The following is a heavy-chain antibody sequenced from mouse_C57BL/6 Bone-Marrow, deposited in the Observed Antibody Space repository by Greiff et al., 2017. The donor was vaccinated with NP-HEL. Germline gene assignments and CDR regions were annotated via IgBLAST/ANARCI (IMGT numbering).Heavy chain of an antibody. CDR2: ISYDGSN. D-gene: IGHD1-1*01. V-gene: IGHV3-6*01. J-gene: IGHJ2*01. CDR3: ARSYNY. Sequence: EVKLMESGPGLVKPSQSLSLTCSVTGYSITSGYYWNWIRQFPGNKLEWMGSISYDGSNNYNPSLKNRISITRDTSKNQFFLKLNSVTTEDTATYYCARSYNYWGQGTTLTVSS. CDR1: GYSITSGYY.